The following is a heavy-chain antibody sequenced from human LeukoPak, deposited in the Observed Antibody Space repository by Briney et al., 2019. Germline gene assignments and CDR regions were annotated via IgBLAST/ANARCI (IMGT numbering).Heavy chain of an antibody. CDR1: GFTFSSYN. CDR2: INSRTTTT. Sequence: GGSLRLSCAASGFTFSSYNMNWVRQAPGKGLEWVSYINSRTTTTYYADSVKGRFTVSRDNGKNLLYLQVNSLRAEDTAVYYCVRAFNGNSFGYGYWGQGTLVTVS. J-gene: IGHJ4*02. V-gene: IGHV3-48*01. D-gene: IGHD5-18*01. CDR3: VRAFNGNSFGYGY.